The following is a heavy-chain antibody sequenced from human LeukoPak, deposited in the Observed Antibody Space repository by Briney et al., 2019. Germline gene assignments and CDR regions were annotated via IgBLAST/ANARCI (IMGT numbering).Heavy chain of an antibody. Sequence: GGSLRLSCAASGFTFSSYAMSWVRQAPGKGLEWVSAISGSGGSTYYADSVKGRFTISRDNSKNTLYLQMNSLRAEDTAVYYCARVNRPDTEYQSHPGAFDIWGQGTMVTVSS. J-gene: IGHJ3*02. V-gene: IGHV3-23*01. CDR3: ARVNRPDTEYQSHPGAFDI. D-gene: IGHD2-2*01. CDR2: ISGSGGST. CDR1: GFTFSSYA.